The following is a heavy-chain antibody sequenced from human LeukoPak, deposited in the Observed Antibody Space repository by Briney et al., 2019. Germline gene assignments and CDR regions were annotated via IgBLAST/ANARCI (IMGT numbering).Heavy chain of an antibody. CDR1: GGTFSSYA. D-gene: IGHD5-24*01. V-gene: IGHV1-69*04. CDR2: IIPILGIA. CDR3: ARLVEVATALIFDY. J-gene: IGHJ4*02. Sequence: SVKVSCKASGGTFSSYAISWVRQAPGQGPEWMGRIIPILGIANYAQKFQGRVTITADKSTSTAYMELSSLRSEDTAVYYCARLVEVATALIFDYWGQGTLVTVSS.